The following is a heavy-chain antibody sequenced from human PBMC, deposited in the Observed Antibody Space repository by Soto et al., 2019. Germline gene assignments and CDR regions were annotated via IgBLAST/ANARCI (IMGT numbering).Heavy chain of an antibody. CDR2: INDRGSI. CDR3: ARESHDILTGPHWGWYCAL. D-gene: IGHD3-9*01. V-gene: IGHV4-34*01. CDR1: GGSFSGYY. J-gene: IGHJ2*01. Sequence: QVQLQQWGAGPLRPLETLSLTCGVSGGSFSGYYWAWIRQSPGKGLEWIGEINDRGSINYNPSLKSRVSISVDTSKNHYSLNLRSVTAADTALYYCARESHDILTGPHWGWYCALVGRGTLVTVSS.